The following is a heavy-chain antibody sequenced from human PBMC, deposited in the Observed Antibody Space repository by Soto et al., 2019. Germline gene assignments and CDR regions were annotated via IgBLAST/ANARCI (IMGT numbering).Heavy chain of an antibody. CDR2: IIPIFGTA. CDR3: ARGPYSSGWYEELHAFDI. J-gene: IGHJ3*02. V-gene: IGHV1-69*13. Sequence: SVKVSCKASGGTSSSHAISWVRQAPGQGLEWMGGIIPIFGTADYAQKFQGRVTITADESTSTAYMELSSLRSEDTAVYYCARGPYSSGWYEELHAFDIWGQGTMVTVS. CDR1: GGTSSSHA. D-gene: IGHD6-19*01.